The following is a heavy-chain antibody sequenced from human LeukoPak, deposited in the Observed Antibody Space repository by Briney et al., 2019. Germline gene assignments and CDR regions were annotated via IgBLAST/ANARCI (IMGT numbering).Heavy chain of an antibody. CDR3: ARGTFGVGATAKD. CDR2: ISNRDSAI. CDR1: GFIFSDYY. J-gene: IGHJ4*02. D-gene: IGHD1-26*01. V-gene: IGHV3-11*01. Sequence: KPGGSLRLSCTTSGFIFSDYYMSWIRQAPGKGLEWVAYISNRDSAIFHAESVRGRFTISRDNAKKSVYLQMTSLRAEDTAVYYCARGTFGVGATAKDWGQGTLVIVSS.